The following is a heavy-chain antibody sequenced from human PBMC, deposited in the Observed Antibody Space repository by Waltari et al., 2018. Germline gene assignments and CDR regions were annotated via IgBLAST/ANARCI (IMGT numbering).Heavy chain of an antibody. CDR1: GFSITGNSTY. Sequence: QLQLQESGPRLVRPPETLSPICRVPGFSITGNSTYWAWIRQSPGQGLEWIGTVSYSGTTYISPSLKSRVSVSRDTSKNQVSLILGSVTAADMAVYYCATYIGASVGTAAFDVWGQGTMVTVSS. CDR2: VSYSGTT. V-gene: IGHV4-39*01. D-gene: IGHD5-12*01. CDR3: ATYIGASVGTAAFDV. J-gene: IGHJ3*01.